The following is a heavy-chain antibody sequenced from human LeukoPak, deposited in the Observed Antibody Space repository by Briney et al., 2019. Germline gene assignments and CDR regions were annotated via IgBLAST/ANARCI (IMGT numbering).Heavy chain of an antibody. Sequence: GASVKVSCKASGYTFTGYYMHWVRQAPGQGLEWMGWINPNSGGTNYAQKFQGRVTMTRDTSISTAYMELSRLRSDDTAVYYCARKCSYGPTAFRYYYDSSGLDAFDIWGQGTMVTVSS. J-gene: IGHJ3*02. CDR2: INPNSGGT. CDR3: ARKCSYGPTAFRYYYDSSGLDAFDI. CDR1: GYTFTGYY. D-gene: IGHD3-22*01. V-gene: IGHV1-2*02.